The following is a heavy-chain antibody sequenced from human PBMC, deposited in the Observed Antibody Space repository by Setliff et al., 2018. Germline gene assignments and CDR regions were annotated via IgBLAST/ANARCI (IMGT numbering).Heavy chain of an antibody. J-gene: IGHJ6*02. CDR3: ARDGVMYGIDF. CDR2: INPGGSGK. V-gene: IGHV3-7*01. D-gene: IGHD2-8*01. Sequence: GGSLRPSCETSGLTFSDYSSAWVRQAPGKGPKWVASINPGGSGKYYVDSLRGRLTISRDNATNSLYLKMISLRAEDTAVYFCARDGVMYGIDFWGQGTTVTVSS. CDR1: GLTFSDYS.